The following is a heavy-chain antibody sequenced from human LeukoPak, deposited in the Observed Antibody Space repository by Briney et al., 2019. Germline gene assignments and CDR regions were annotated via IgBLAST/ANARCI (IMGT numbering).Heavy chain of an antibody. CDR2: ISSTSSAK. CDR1: GFTFSSYE. V-gene: IGHV3-48*01. CDR3: ARGGAARPDY. J-gene: IGHJ4*02. D-gene: IGHD6-6*01. Sequence: PGGSLRLSCAASGFTFSSYEMNWVRQAPGKGLEWVSYISSTSSAKNYADSVKGRFTISRDNAKKSLYLQMNSLRVEDTAVYYCARGGAARPDYWGQGTLVTVSS.